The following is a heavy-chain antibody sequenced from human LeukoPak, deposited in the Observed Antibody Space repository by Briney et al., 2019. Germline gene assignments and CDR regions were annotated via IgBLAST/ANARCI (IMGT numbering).Heavy chain of an antibody. Sequence: SETLSLTCAVSGGSISSSNWWSWVRQPPGKGLEWIGEIYHSGSTNYNPSLKSRVTISVDKSKNQFSLKLSSVTAADTAVYYCGRDIYGSGSFILYWGQGTLVTVSS. CDR2: IYHSGST. CDR3: GRDIYGSGSFILY. CDR1: GGSISSSNW. J-gene: IGHJ4*02. D-gene: IGHD3-10*01. V-gene: IGHV4-4*02.